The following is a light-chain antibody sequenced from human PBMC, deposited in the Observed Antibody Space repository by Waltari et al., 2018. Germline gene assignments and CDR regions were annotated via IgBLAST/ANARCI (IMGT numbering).Light chain of an antibody. CDR2: DAS. CDR1: QSFTRY. Sequence: EIVLTQSPGTLSLSPGERATLSCRASQSFTRYLAWYQHKPGQAPRLLIYDASTRAAGIADRLGGSGFWTDFTLTISRLEPEDSAVYYCQHYVRLPVTFGQGTKVEIK. CDR3: QHYVRLPVT. V-gene: IGKV3-20*01. J-gene: IGKJ1*01.